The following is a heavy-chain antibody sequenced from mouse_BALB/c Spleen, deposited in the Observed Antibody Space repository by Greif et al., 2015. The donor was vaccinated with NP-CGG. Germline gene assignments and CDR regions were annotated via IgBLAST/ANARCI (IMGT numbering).Heavy chain of an antibody. V-gene: IGHV1S81*02. CDR3: ARDYGNFAWFAY. CDR1: GYTFTSYW. CDR2: INPSNGRT. D-gene: IGHD2-1*01. J-gene: IGHJ3*01. Sequence: QVQLQQSGAELVKPGASVKLSCKASGYTFTSYWMHWVKQRPGQGLEWIGEINPSNGRTNYNEKFKSKATLTVDKSSSTAYMQLSSLTSEDSAVYYCARDYGNFAWFAYWGQGTLVTVSA.